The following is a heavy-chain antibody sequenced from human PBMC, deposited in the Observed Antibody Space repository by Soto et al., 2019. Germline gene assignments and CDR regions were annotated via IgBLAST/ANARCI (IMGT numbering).Heavy chain of an antibody. V-gene: IGHV1-69*13. CDR3: ASKIVFLGYVIQHYRQAF. D-gene: IGHD3-16*02. J-gene: IGHJ6*02. Sequence: GASVKVSCKASGGTFSSYAISWVRQAPGQGLEWMGGIIPIFGTANYAQKFQGRVTITADESTSTAYMELSSLRSEDTAVYYCASKIVFLGYVIQHYRQAFWAQGTSDTVS. CDR2: IIPIFGTA. CDR1: GGTFSSYA.